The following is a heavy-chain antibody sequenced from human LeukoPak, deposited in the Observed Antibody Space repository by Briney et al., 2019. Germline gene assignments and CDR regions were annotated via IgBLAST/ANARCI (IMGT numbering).Heavy chain of an antibody. CDR2: IKQDGSEK. D-gene: IGHD4-17*01. Sequence: GGSLRLSCAASGFTVSSNYMSWVRQAPGKGLEWVANIKQDGSEKYYVDSVKGRFTISRDNAKNSLYLQMNSLRAEDTAVYYCARDLYGDYELAIRFDPWGQGTPVTVSS. V-gene: IGHV3-7*01. CDR1: GFTVSSNY. J-gene: IGHJ5*02. CDR3: ARDLYGDYELAIRFDP.